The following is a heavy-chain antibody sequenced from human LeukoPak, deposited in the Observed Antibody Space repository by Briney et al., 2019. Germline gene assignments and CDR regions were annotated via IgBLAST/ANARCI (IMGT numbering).Heavy chain of an antibody. CDR2: MNPNSGNT. D-gene: IGHD6-13*01. J-gene: IGHJ4*02. CDR3: ARHVPTRRHDIAAAGFDY. Sequence: ASVKVSCKASGYTFTSYDINWVRQATGQGLEWMGWMNPNSGNTGYAQKFQGRVTMTRNTSISTAYMELSSLRSEDTAVYYCARHVPTRRHDIAAAGFDYWGQGTLVTVSS. CDR1: GYTFTSYD. V-gene: IGHV1-8*01.